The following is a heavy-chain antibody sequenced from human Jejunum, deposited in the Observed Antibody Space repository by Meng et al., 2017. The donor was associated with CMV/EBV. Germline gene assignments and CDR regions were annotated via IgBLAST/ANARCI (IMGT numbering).Heavy chain of an antibody. J-gene: IGHJ4*02. CDR2: IFADGSI. CDR1: TVSGNY. Sequence: TVSGNYLSWVRQAPGKGLEWVSVIFADGSIYYGDSVQGRFTASRDTSKNTVYLQMNSLRGEDTAVYYCTSSRAQKSAGGRGWYFDRNYWGQGTLVTVSS. D-gene: IGHD6-19*01. V-gene: IGHV3-53*01. CDR3: TSSRAQKSAGGRGWYFDRNY.